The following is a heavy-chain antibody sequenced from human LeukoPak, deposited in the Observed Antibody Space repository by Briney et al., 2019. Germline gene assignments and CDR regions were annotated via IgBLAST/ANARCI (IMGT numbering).Heavy chain of an antibody. V-gene: IGHV4-4*02. Sequence: SETLSLTCAVSGGSISSSNWWSWVRQPPGKGPEWIGEIYHSGSTNYNPSLKSRVTISVDKSKNQFSLKLSSVTAADTAVYYCARGAVGYSYGSLWYWGQGTLVTVSS. CDR3: ARGAVGYSYGSLWY. CDR2: IYHSGST. J-gene: IGHJ4*02. D-gene: IGHD5-18*01. CDR1: GGSISSSNW.